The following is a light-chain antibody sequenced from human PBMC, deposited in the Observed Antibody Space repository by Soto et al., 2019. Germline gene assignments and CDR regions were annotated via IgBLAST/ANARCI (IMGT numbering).Light chain of an antibody. J-gene: IGKJ1*01. Sequence: IVLTQSPGTLSLSPGERATLSCRASQSVSSSLAWYQQKPGQAPRLLIYDASNRATGIPIRFSGSGSGTDFTLTISSLDPEDFAVYYCQQRSNWPGTFGQGTKVDI. CDR1: QSVSSS. CDR3: QQRSNWPGT. CDR2: DAS. V-gene: IGKV3-11*01.